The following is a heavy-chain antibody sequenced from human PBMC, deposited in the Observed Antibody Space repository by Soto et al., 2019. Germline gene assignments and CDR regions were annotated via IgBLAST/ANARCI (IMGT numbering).Heavy chain of an antibody. CDR1: GFTFSSYG. V-gene: IGHV3-33*01. CDR2: IWYDGSNK. CDR3: ARDKYSSGWYRAFDL. D-gene: IGHD6-19*01. J-gene: IGHJ3*01. Sequence: QVQLVESGGGVVQPGRSLRLSCAASGFTFSSYGMHWVRQAPGKGLEWVAVIWYDGSNKYYADSVKGRFTISRDNSKNTLYLQMNSLRAEDTAVYYCARDKYSSGWYRAFDLWGQGTMVTVSS.